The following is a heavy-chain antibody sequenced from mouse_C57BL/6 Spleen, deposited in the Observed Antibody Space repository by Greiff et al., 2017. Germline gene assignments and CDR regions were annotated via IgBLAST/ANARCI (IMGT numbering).Heavy chain of an antibody. J-gene: IGHJ2*01. CDR1: GFTFSSYG. V-gene: IGHV5-6*01. D-gene: IGHD3-1*01. Sequence: EVMLVESGGDLVKPGGSLKLSCAASGFTFSSYGMSWVRQTPDKRLEWVATISSGGSYTYYPDSVKGRFTISRDNAKNTLYLQMSSLTSEDTAMYYCASQRALYYFDYWGQGTTLTVSS. CDR2: ISSGGSYT. CDR3: ASQRALYYFDY.